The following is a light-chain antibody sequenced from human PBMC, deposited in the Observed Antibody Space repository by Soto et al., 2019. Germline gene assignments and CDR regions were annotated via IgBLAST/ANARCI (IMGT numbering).Light chain of an antibody. Sequence: QSALTQPASVSGSPGQSITISCTGTSSDVGGYNYVSWYQQHPGKAPKLMIYAVSNRPSGVSTRFSGSKSGNTAFLTISGLQAEDEADYHCSSYTTSSTLLYVFGTGTKVTVL. CDR2: AVS. CDR1: SSDVGGYNY. V-gene: IGLV2-14*01. CDR3: SSYTTSSTLLYV. J-gene: IGLJ1*01.